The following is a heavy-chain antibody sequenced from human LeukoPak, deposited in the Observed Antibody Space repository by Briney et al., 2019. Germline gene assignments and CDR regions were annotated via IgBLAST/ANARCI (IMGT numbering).Heavy chain of an antibody. CDR3: ARDSTVTPTTYYYYYYMDV. V-gene: IGHV6-1*01. CDR1: GDSVSSNSAA. CDR2: TYYRSKWYN. D-gene: IGHD4-17*01. Sequence: SQTLSLTCAISGDSVSSNSAAWNWIRQSPSRGLEWLGRTYYRSKWYNDYAVSVKSRITINPDTSKNQFSLQLNSVTPEDTAVYYCARDSTVTPTTYYYYYYMDVWGKGTTVTVSS. J-gene: IGHJ6*03.